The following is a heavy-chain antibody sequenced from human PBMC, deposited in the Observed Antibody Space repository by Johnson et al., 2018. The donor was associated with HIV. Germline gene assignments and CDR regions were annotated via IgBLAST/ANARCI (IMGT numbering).Heavy chain of an antibody. CDR2: ISSSGSTI. J-gene: IGHJ3*02. V-gene: IGHV3-11*04. CDR3: ARSYSRWDDVFDI. D-gene: IGHD1-26*01. CDR1: GFTFSDYY. Sequence: VQLVESGGGVVQPGRSLSLSCAASGFTFSDYYMSWIRQAPGKGLEWVSYISSSGSTIYYADSVKGRFTISRDNAKNSLYLQVNSLRAEDTAVYYCARSYSRWDDVFDIWGQGTMVTVSS.